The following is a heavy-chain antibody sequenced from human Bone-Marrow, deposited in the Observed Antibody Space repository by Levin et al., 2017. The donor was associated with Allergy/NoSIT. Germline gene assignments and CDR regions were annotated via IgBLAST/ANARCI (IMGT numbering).Heavy chain of an antibody. J-gene: IGHJ4*02. CDR3: VRGLGPFDY. D-gene: IGHD3-10*01. Sequence: RAGGSLRLSCKASGYKFTSYGFSWVRQAPGQGLEWMGWITAYNADTNYAQKFQGRVTMTTDTSTSTAYMELRSLRSDDTAVYYCVRGLGPFDYWGQGTLVTVSS. V-gene: IGHV1-18*01. CDR2: ITAYNADT. CDR1: GYKFTSYG.